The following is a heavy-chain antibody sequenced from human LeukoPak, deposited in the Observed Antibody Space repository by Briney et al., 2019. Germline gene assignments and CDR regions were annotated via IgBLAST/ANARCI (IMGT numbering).Heavy chain of an antibody. J-gene: IGHJ5*02. CDR3: ARGYCFDP. Sequence: PGGSLRLSCAASGFTPSRYWMTWIRQAPGKGLEWVANIKKDGSEKYYVDSVKGRFTISRDNAKNSLYLERNSVRAEDSAVYFCARGYCFDPWGQGTLVTVSS. V-gene: IGHV3-7*04. CDR2: IKKDGSEK. CDR1: GFTPSRYW.